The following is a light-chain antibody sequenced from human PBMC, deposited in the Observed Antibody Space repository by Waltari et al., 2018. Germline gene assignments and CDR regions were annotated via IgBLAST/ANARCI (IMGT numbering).Light chain of an antibody. V-gene: IGKV1-33*01. CDR3: QQYHSVHLT. CDR1: QDIKKS. J-gene: IGKJ4*01. Sequence: DIHMTQSPSSLSAPVGDRVTITCQASQDIKKSLNWFHQKPGNAPKVLIFDASNSQTGAPARFSGGGSGTDFTFTISSLQPEDMGTYYCQQYHSVHLTFGGGTKVEIK. CDR2: DAS.